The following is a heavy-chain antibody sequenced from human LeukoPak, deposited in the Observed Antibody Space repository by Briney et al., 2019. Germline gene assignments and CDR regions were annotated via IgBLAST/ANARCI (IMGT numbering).Heavy chain of an antibody. Sequence: GGSLRLSCAASGFTFSSYAMHWVRQAPGKGLEYVSSIGRNGGSTYYANSVKGRFTISRDNSKNTLYLQMGSLRAEDMGVYYCARRVSGFWSGHVVCWGQGTLVTVSS. CDR1: GFTFSSYA. CDR3: ARRVSGFWSGHVVC. J-gene: IGHJ4*02. CDR2: IGRNGGST. D-gene: IGHD3-3*01. V-gene: IGHV3-64*01.